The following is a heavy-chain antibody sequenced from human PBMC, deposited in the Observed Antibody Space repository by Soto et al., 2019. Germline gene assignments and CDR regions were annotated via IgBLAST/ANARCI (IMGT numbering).Heavy chain of an antibody. Sequence: EVQLVESGGGLVQPGGSLRLSCAASGFTFSSYWMNWVRQAPGKGLVWVSRINSDGSSTSYADSVKGRFTISRDNAKNTLYLQMNSLRAEDTAVYYCARAVTITMIVVGAFDIWGRGTMVTVSS. CDR3: ARAVTITMIVVGAFDI. D-gene: IGHD3-22*01. CDR1: GFTFSSYW. J-gene: IGHJ3*02. CDR2: INSDGSST. V-gene: IGHV3-74*01.